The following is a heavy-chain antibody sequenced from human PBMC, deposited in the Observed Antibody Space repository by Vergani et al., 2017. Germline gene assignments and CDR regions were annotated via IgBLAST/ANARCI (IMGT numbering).Heavy chain of an antibody. V-gene: IGHV4-59*01. D-gene: IGHD2-21*02. CDR1: GCSISSYY. J-gene: IGHJ3*02. CDR2: IYYSGST. CDR3: ARNPYCGGDCDSDAFDI. Sequence: QVQLQESGPGLVKPSETLSLTCTVSGCSISSYYWSWIRQPPGKGLEWIGYIYYSGSTNYNPSLKSRVTISVDTSKNQFSLKLSSVTAADTAVYYCARNPYCGGDCDSDAFDIWGQGTMVTVSS.